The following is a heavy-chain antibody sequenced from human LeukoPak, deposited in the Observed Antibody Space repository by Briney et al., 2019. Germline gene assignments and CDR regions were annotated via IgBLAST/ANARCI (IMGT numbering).Heavy chain of an antibody. D-gene: IGHD1-1*01. CDR1: GYTFTSYG. V-gene: IGHV1-18*01. CDR3: ARDIDWTFEY. CDR2: ISANGGNT. Sequence: ASVKVSCKASGYTFTSYGISWVRQAPGQGLEWRGWISANGGNTNYAKNLQGRVTMTTDTSTSTAYMELRSLTSDDTALYYCARDIDWTFEYWGQGTLVTVSS. J-gene: IGHJ4*02.